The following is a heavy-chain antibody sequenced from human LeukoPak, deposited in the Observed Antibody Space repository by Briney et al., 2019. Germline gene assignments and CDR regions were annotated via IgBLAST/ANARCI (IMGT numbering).Heavy chain of an antibody. CDR1: GYTFTGYY. CDR3: ARDIGYCSGGSCLFSDY. J-gene: IGHJ4*02. CDR2: INPKSGGT. D-gene: IGHD2-15*01. Sequence: ASVKVSCKASGYTFTGYYIHWVRQAPGQGLEWVGWINPKSGGTNYAQNFQGRVTLTRDTSISTAYTELSGLRSDDTAVYYCARDIGYCSGGSCLFSDYWGQGALVTVSS. V-gene: IGHV1-2*02.